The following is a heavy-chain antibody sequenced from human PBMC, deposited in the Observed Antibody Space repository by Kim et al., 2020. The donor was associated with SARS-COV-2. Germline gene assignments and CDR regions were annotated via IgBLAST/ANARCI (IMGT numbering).Heavy chain of an antibody. CDR1: GGSISSYY. V-gene: IGHV4-4*07. Sequence: SETLSLTCTVSGGSISSYYWSWIRQPAGKGLEWIGRIYTSGSTNYNPSLKSRVTMSVDTSKNQFSLKLSSVTAADTAVYYCARDPYYDFWNTAHQGGLGEWGQGTLVTVSS. D-gene: IGHD3-3*01. CDR2: IYTSGST. J-gene: IGHJ4*02. CDR3: ARDPYYDFWNTAHQGGLGE.